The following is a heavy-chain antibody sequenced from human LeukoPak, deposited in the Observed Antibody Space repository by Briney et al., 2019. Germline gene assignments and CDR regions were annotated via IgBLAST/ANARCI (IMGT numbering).Heavy chain of an antibody. V-gene: IGHV1-69*05. CDR2: IIPIFGTA. D-gene: IGHD6-6*01. CDR3: ARDQMSSSFRWFDP. Sequence: ASVKVSCKTSGGTFSSYAITQVRQAPGQGLEWMGGIIPIFGTANYAQKFQGRVTITTDESTSTAYMELSSRRSEDTAVYYCARDQMSSSFRWFDPWGQGTLVTVSS. CDR1: GGTFSSYA. J-gene: IGHJ5*02.